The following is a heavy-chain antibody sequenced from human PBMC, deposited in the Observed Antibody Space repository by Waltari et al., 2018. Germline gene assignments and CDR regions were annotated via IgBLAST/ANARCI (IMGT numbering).Heavy chain of an antibody. V-gene: IGHV1-69*01. Sequence: QVQLVQSGAEVKKPGSSVKVSCKASGGTFSSYAISWVRKDQGKGLGWMGGIIPIFGTANYAQKFQGRVTITADESTSTAYMELSSLRSEDTAVYYCASIYCSGGSCYRRGYYGMDVWGQGTTVTVSS. D-gene: IGHD2-15*01. CDR1: GGTFSSYA. CDR3: ASIYCSGGSCYRRGYYGMDV. J-gene: IGHJ6*02. CDR2: IIPIFGTA.